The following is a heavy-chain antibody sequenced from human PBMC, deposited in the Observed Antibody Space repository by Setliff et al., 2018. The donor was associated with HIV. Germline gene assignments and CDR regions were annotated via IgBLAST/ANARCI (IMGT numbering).Heavy chain of an antibody. V-gene: IGHV4-4*02. J-gene: IGHJ5*02. CDR2: IYHSRDT. Sequence: SETLSLTCAVSGGSISSTNWWNWVRQPPGKGLEWIGEIYHSRDTNYNPSLKSRVTISVDKSKNQFSLKLTSVTAADTAVYYCARVAAGTYGKGDWFDPWGQGTQVTSPQ. CDR3: ARVAAGTYGKGDWFDP. CDR1: GGSISSTNW. D-gene: IGHD3-10*01.